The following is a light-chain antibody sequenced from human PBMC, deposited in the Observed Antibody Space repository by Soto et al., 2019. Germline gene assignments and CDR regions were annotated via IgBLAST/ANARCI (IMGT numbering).Light chain of an antibody. J-gene: IGKJ2*01. CDR3: QQGST. Sequence: IVLTQSPGTLSLSPGERATLSCRASQSVSSSYLAWYQQKPCQAPRLLIYGASSRATGIPDRFSGSGSGTDFSFTISILEPVDSAEYYCQQGSTFGQRTKLEIK. CDR1: QSVSSSY. CDR2: GAS. V-gene: IGKV3-20*01.